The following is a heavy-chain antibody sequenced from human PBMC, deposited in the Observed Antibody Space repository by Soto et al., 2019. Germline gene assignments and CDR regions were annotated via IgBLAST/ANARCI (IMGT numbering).Heavy chain of an antibody. Sequence: PGGSLRLSCAASGFSFGTYWMHWVRQAPGKGLVWVSRINSDGSTTNYADSVKGRFTISRDNAKNTLYLQMNSLRADDTAVYYCAYDLAYWGQGTLVTVSS. J-gene: IGHJ4*02. CDR2: INSDGSTT. V-gene: IGHV3-74*01. CDR3: AYDLAY. CDR1: GFSFGTYW.